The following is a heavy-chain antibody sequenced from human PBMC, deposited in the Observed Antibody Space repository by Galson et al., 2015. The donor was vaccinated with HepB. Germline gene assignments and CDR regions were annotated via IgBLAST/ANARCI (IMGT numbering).Heavy chain of an antibody. CDR2: INPNSGGA. CDR1: GYTFTDYY. J-gene: IGHJ4*02. V-gene: IGHV1-2*02. CDR3: GRALRLTYYYDSSGYSDY. D-gene: IGHD3-22*01. Sequence: SCKASGYTFTDYYIHWVRQAPGQGLEWMGWINPNSGGANYAQKFQGRVTMTRDTSISTGYMHLNRLRSDDTAVYYCGRALRLTYYYDSSGYSDYWGQGTLVTVSS.